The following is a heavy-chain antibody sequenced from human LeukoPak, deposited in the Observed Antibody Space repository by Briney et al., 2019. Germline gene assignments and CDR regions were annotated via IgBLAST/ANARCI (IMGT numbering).Heavy chain of an antibody. CDR3: ARLGFREEGGFDY. CDR1: GFTVSSNY. V-gene: IGHV3-53*01. J-gene: IGHJ4*02. D-gene: IGHD3-10*01. Sequence: GGSLRLSCAASGFTVSSNYMSWVRQAPGKGLEWVSVIYSGGRIYYADSVKGRFTISRDNSKNTLYLQMNSLRAGDTAVYYCARLGFREEGGFDYWGQGTLVAVAS. CDR2: IYSGGRI.